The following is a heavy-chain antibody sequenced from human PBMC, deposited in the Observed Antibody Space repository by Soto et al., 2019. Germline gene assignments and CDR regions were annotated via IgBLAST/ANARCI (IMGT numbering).Heavy chain of an antibody. Sequence: GASVKVSCKASGYTFTSYAMHWVRQAPGQRLEWMGWINAGNGNTKYSQKFQGRVTITRDTSASTAYMELSSLRSEDTAVYYCARASDILTGYYNDWGQGTLVTVSS. J-gene: IGHJ4*02. CDR1: GYTFTSYA. D-gene: IGHD3-9*01. CDR2: INAGNGNT. V-gene: IGHV1-3*01. CDR3: ARASDILTGYYND.